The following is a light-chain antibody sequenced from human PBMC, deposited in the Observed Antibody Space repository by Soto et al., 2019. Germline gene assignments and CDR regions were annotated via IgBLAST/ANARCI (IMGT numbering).Light chain of an antibody. CDR3: MQATRFPNT. V-gene: IGKV2-24*01. J-gene: IGKJ2*01. CDR2: EIS. Sequence: EIVLTQTPLSSPVTLGQPASISCRSSQSLVDSGGKTYLSWLQQRPGQPPRLLIYEISNRFSGVPDRFSGSGSGTDFTLKISRVEAADVGVYYCMQATRFPNTFGQGTNLEIK. CDR1: QSLVDSGGKTY.